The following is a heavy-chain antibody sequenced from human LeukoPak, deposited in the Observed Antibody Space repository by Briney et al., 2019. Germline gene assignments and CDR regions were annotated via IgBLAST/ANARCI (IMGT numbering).Heavy chain of an antibody. Sequence: GGSLRLSCTASGVSFTRHAMSWVRQAPGKGLEWVSGINGVYDKIYYADCVKGRFTIPRDTSENTLYLQMNNLRVEDTALYFCANAGPRPMTRTRGGVYGREETRVAVSS. V-gene: IGHV3-23*01. J-gene: IGHJ4*02. CDR1: GVSFTRHA. D-gene: IGHD2-8*01. CDR3: ANAGPRPMTRTRGGVY. CDR2: INGVYDKI.